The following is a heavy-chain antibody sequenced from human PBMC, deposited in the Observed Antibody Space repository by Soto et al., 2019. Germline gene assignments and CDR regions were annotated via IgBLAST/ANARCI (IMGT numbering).Heavy chain of an antibody. CDR1: GYTLTELS. J-gene: IGHJ6*02. CDR2: FDPEDGET. V-gene: IGHV1-24*01. Sequence: PSVKVSCKVSGYTLTELSMHWVRQAPGKGLEWMGGFDPEDGETIYAQKFQGRVTMTEDTSTDTAYMELSSLRSEDTAVYYCATHTPYYDFWSGYYGNSNYYYYYGMDVWGQGTTVTVSS. D-gene: IGHD3-3*01. CDR3: ATHTPYYDFWSGYYGNSNYYYYYGMDV.